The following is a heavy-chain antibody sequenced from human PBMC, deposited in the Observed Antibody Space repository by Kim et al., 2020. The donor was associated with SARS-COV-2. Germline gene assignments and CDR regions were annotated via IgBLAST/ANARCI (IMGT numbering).Heavy chain of an antibody. J-gene: IGHJ6*02. V-gene: IGHV3-30*18. CDR2: ISKDGTYE. Sequence: GGSLRLSCAVSGFSFSSYGMHWVRQAPGKGLEWVAVISKDGTYEYLADFAQGRFTISRDNSNNTLFLQINSLRPEDTAVYFCAKGPSGYCSSTSCYGYYYYGLDLWGQGTTVTVSS. CDR3: AKGPSGYCSSTSCYGYYYYGLDL. D-gene: IGHD2-2*03. CDR1: GFSFSSYG.